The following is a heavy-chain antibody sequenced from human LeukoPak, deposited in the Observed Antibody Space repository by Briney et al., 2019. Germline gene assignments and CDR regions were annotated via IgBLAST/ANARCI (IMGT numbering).Heavy chain of an antibody. V-gene: IGHV3-30*04. CDR2: ISYDGSNK. CDR3: ARGPWYYDISRDAFDI. J-gene: IGHJ3*02. D-gene: IGHD3-9*01. Sequence: GRSLRLSCAASGFTFSSYAMHWVRQAPGKGLEWVAVISYDGSNKYYADSVKGRFTISRDNSKNTLYLQMNSLSAEDTAVYYCARGPWYYDISRDAFDIWGQGTMVTVSS. CDR1: GFTFSSYA.